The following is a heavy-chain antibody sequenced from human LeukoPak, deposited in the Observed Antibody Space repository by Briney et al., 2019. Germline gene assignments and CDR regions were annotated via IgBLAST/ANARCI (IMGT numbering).Heavy chain of an antibody. CDR3: ARDSYYYDSSGYYIYSSDY. D-gene: IGHD3-22*01. CDR2: ISSSSNYI. J-gene: IGHJ4*02. CDR1: GFTFSSYE. Sequence: PGGSLRLSCAASGFTFSSYEMNWVRQAPGKGLEWVSSISSSSNYIYYADSVKGRFTISRDNAKNSLYLQMNSLRVEDTAVYYCARDSYYYDSSGYYIYSSDYWGQGTLVTVSS. V-gene: IGHV3-21*01.